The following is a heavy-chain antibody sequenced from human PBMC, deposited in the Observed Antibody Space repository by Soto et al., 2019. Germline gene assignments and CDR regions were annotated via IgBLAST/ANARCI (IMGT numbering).Heavy chain of an antibody. J-gene: IGHJ4*02. CDR1: GGSIHNHY. V-gene: IGHV4-59*11. Sequence: QVHLQESGPGLVKPSETLSLTCTVSGGSIHNHYWSWIRQPPGQGLEWIGYIYYTGSTNYNPSLKSRVTMSVDTSTTQCSLNPTSLPAADTAIYYCARANWYAEYWGQGTLVTASS. CDR3: ARANWYAEY. CDR2: IYYTGST. D-gene: IGHD1-20*01.